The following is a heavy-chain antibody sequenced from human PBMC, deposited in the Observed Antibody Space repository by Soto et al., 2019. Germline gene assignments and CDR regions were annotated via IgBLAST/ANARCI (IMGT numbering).Heavy chain of an antibody. CDR2: ISSTTNYI. Sequence: LRLSCAASGFTFTRYSMNWVRQAPGKGLEWVSSISSTTNYIYYGDSMKGRSTISRDDAKNSLYLEMNSLRAEDTAVYYCARESEDLTSNFDYWGQGTLVTVSS. CDR3: ARESEDLTSNFDY. J-gene: IGHJ4*02. CDR1: GFTFTRYS. V-gene: IGHV3-21*06.